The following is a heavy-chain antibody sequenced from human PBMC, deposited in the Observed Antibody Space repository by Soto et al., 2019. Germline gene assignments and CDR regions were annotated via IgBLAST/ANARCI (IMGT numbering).Heavy chain of an antibody. J-gene: IGHJ5*02. V-gene: IGHV4-39*01. CDR3: ATPHYYYYDSSGSQGWFDP. CDR1: GGSISSSSYY. Sequence: KPSETLSLTCTVSGGSISSSSYYWGWIRQPPGKRLEWIGSIYYRGSTYYNPSLKSRVTISVDTSKNQFSLKLSSVTAADTAVYYCATPHYYYYDSSGSQGWFDPWGQGTLVTVSS. CDR2: IYYRGST. D-gene: IGHD3-22*01.